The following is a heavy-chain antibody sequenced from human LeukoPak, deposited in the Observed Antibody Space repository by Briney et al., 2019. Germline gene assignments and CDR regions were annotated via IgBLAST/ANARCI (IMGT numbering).Heavy chain of an antibody. J-gene: IGHJ4*02. CDR2: IYYSGKT. CDR3: TFYDILTGYAY. Sequence: SETLSLTCIVSGGSISSSTYYWGWIRQPPGKGLEWIGSIYYSGKTFYNPSLKSRVTISVDTSKNQFSLSLSSVTAADTAVYYCTFYDILTGYAYWGQGTLVTVSS. CDR1: GGSISSSTYY. D-gene: IGHD3-9*01. V-gene: IGHV4-39*03.